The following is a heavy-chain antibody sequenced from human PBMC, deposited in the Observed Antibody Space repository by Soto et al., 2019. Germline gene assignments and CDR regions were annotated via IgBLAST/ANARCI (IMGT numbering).Heavy chain of an antibody. Sequence: PGESLKISCKGSGEKFNSYWINWVRQMPGKGLEWMGIIYPGDSDTGYNPSFEGQVTISADKSINTTYLQWASLKTSDTAIYYCARETGYWPGGRCSSLIPHGMDVWGQGTTVTVSS. CDR2: IYPGDSDT. D-gene: IGHD2-15*01. J-gene: IGHJ6*02. CDR1: GEKFNSYW. CDR3: ARETGYWPGGRCSSLIPHGMDV. V-gene: IGHV5-51*01.